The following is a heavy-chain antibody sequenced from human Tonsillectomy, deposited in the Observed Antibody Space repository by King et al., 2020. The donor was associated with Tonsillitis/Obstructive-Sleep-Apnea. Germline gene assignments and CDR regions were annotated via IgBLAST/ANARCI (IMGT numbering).Heavy chain of an antibody. Sequence: LVESGGGVVQPGRSLRLSCAASGFTFNIYVMHCVRQAPGKGLEWVAVISPDGSFKYYADSVKGRLSISRDNARSTLYLQMNSLRIEDTAVYYCAREGSGALGQGWYYYYMDVWGKGTTVTFSS. CDR2: ISPDGSFK. CDR3: AREGSGALGQGWYYYYMDV. V-gene: IGHV3-30*04. J-gene: IGHJ6*03. D-gene: IGHD2-15*01. CDR1: GFTFNIYV.